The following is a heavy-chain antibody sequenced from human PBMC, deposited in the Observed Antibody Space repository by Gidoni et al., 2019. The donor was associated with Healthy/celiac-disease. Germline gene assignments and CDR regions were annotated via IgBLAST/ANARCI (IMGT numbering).Heavy chain of an antibody. V-gene: IGHV3-23*01. CDR3: AKGSTWLVPYYFDY. Sequence: EVQLLESGGCLVQPGWSLRLSCSASGFTFSSDAMSGVRPAPGKGLVGVSAISGRGGSTYYADSVKGRFTISRDNSKNTLYLQMNSLRAEDTAVYYCAKGSTWLVPYYFDYWGQGTLVTVSS. CDR2: ISGRGGST. D-gene: IGHD6-19*01. CDR1: GFTFSSDA. J-gene: IGHJ4*02.